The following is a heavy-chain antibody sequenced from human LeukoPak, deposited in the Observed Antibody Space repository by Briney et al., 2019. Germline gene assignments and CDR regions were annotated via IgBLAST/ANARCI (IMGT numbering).Heavy chain of an antibody. J-gene: IGHJ4*02. CDR3: ARGLHSGGYGAQGY. CDR1: GCTFTGYY. V-gene: IGHV1-2*02. Sequence: ASVKVFCKASGCTFTGYYMHWVRQAPGQGLEWMGWINPNSGGTNYAQKFQGRVTMTRDTSISTAYMELSRLTSDDTAVYYCARGLHSGGYGAQGYWGQGTLVTVSS. D-gene: IGHD1-26*01. CDR2: INPNSGGT.